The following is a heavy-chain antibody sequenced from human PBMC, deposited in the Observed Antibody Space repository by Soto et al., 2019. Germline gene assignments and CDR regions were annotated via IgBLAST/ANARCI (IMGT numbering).Heavy chain of an antibody. CDR3: ARSSPYIVVRKPTGNQGYYGMDD. CDR1: GGTFSNYT. V-gene: IGHV1-69*01. CDR2: IIPVFGTT. J-gene: IGHJ6*02. Sequence: QVQLVQSGAEVKKPGSSVKVFCKASGGTFSNYTISWVRQAPGQGLEWMGGIIPVFGTTDYEQKFQGRVTITADGSTSTAYMKLSSLRSADTAVEYCARSSPYIVVRKPTGNQGYYGMDDWGQGTTVTVSS. D-gene: IGHD2-2*01.